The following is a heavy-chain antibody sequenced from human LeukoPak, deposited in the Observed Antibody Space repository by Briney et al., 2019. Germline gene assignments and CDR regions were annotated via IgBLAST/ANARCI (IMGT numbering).Heavy chain of an antibody. CDR2: IYYSGST. CDR1: GGSINSNSYY. Sequence: SETLSLTCTVFGGSINSNSYYWGWIRQPPGKGLEWIGSIYYSGSTYYNPSLKSRVTMSVDTSKNQFSLKLSSVTAADTAVYYCARDRQQLARGDHFDYWGQGTLVTVSS. CDR3: ARDRQQLARGDHFDY. J-gene: IGHJ4*02. D-gene: IGHD6-13*01. V-gene: IGHV4-39*07.